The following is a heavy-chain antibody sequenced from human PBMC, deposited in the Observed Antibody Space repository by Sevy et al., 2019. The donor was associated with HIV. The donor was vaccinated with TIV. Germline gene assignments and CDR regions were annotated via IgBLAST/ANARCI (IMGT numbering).Heavy chain of an antibody. CDR1: GFSFSNYW. V-gene: IGHV3-7*03. D-gene: IGHD2-8*01. CDR2: IKQDGSEK. Sequence: GGSLRLSCVVSGFSFSNYWMSWVRQAPGKGLEWVANIKQDGSEKYYVDSVKGRFTTSRDNAKNSLYLQMNSLRAEDTAVYYCATKGVLRPNDAFAVWGQGTMVTVSS. CDR3: ATKGVLRPNDAFAV. J-gene: IGHJ3*01.